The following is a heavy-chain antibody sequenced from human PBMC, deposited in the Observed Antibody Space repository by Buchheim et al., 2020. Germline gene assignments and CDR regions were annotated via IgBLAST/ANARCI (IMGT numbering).Heavy chain of an antibody. CDR2: ISYDGSNK. CDR3: ARDPLGDIWQPLSGGIH. V-gene: IGHV3-30*04. Sequence: QVQLVESGGGVVQPGRSLRLSCAASGFTFSSYAMHWVRQAPGKGLEWVAVISYDGSNKYYADSVKGRFTISRDNSKNTLYLQMNSLRAEDTAVYYCARDPLGDIWQPLSGGIHWGQGTL. D-gene: IGHD6-13*01. J-gene: IGHJ4*02. CDR1: GFTFSSYA.